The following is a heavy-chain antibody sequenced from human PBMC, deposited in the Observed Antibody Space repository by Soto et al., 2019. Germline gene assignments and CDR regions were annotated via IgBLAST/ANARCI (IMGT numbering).Heavy chain of an antibody. CDR1: GGTFSSYA. Sequence: SVKVSCKASGGTFSSYAISWVRQAPGQGLEWMGGIIPIFGTANYAQKFQGRVTITADESTSTAYMELSSLRSEDTAVYYCARDPDSYGYTPAVNWGQGTLVTVSS. J-gene: IGHJ4*02. V-gene: IGHV1-69*13. CDR2: IIPIFGTA. D-gene: IGHD5-18*01. CDR3: ARDPDSYGYTPAVN.